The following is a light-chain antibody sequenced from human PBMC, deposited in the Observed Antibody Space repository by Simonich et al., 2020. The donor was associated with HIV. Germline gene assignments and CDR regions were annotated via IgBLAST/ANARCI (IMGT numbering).Light chain of an antibody. V-gene: IGLV2-23*01. CDR3: CSSATSRTL. Sequence: QSALTQPASVSGSPGQSITISCTGISSDAGSYNLVSWYQHHPGKAPKLTIYEGSKRPSGVSNRFSGSKSGNTASLTVSGLQAEDEADYYCCSSATSRTLFGGGTELTVL. CDR1: SSDAGSYNL. CDR2: EGS. J-gene: IGLJ2*01.